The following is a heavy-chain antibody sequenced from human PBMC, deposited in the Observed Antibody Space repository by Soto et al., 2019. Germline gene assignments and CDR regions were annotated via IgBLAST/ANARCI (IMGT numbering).Heavy chain of an antibody. CDR3: ARDNRQNYYGMDV. CDR2: IWYDGSNK. J-gene: IGHJ6*02. CDR1: GFTFSSYG. V-gene: IGHV3-33*01. Sequence: GGSLRLSCAASGFTFSSYGMHWVRQAPGKGLEWVAVIWYDGSNKYYADSVKGRFTISRDNSKNTLYLQMNSLRAEDTAVYYCARDNRQNYYGMDVWGQGTTVTVSS.